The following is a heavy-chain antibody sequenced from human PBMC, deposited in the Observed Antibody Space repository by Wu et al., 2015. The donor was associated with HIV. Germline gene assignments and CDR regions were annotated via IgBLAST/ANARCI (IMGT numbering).Heavy chain of an antibody. CDR3: ARVYGGYGGAFDI. J-gene: IGHJ4*02. Sequence: QVQLVQSGSEVKKPESSVKVSCKASGGTLSSYAINWVRQAPGQGLEWMGGIIPMVGTTNYAQKFQGRVSITTDESMTTAYMELSSLKSEDTAVYYCARVYGGYGGAFDIWGQGTLVTVSS. D-gene: IGHD4-23*01. CDR2: IIPMVGTT. V-gene: IGHV1-69*05. CDR1: GGTLSSYA.